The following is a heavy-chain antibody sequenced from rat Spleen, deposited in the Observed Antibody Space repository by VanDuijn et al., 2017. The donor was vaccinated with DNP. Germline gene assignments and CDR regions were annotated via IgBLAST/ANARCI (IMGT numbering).Heavy chain of an antibody. CDR3: ARGYYYDGSSYSPFSS. J-gene: IGHJ3*01. V-gene: IGHV5S23*01. D-gene: IGHD1-12*02. CDR2: ISPSGST. Sequence: EVQLVESGGDLVQPGRSLKLSCAASGFTFSDYAMAWVRQAPTKGLEWVASISPSGSTYYPDSVKGRFTISRDNAKNTLYLQMNSLRSEDTATYYCARGYYYDGSSYSPFSSWGQGTLVTVSS. CDR1: GFTFSDYA.